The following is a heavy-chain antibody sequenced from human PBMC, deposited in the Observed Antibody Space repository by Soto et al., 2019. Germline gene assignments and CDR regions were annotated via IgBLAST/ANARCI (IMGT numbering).Heavy chain of an antibody. CDR2: IIPILGIA. CDR1: GGTFSSYT. D-gene: IGHD2-2*01. J-gene: IGHJ2*01. Sequence: SVKVSCKASGGTFSSYTVIWVRQAPGQGLEWMGRIIPILGIANYAQKFQGRVTITADKSTSTAYMELSSLRSEDTAVYYCARDLGPAAISWYFDLWGRGTLVTVSS. CDR3: ARDLGPAAISWYFDL. V-gene: IGHV1-69*04.